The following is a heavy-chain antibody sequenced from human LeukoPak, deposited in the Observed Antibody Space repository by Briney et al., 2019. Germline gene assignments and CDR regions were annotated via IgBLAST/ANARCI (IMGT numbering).Heavy chain of an antibody. J-gene: IGHJ4*02. CDR3: AKDPVDVLHPYFDY. V-gene: IGHV3-23*01. CDR1: GFTFSSYA. D-gene: IGHD2-8*02. Sequence: GGSLRLSCAASGFTFSSYAMSWVRQAPGKGLEWVSAISGSGGSTYYADSVKGRFTISRDNSKNTLYLQMNNLRAEDTAVYYCAKDPVDVLHPYFDYWGQGTLVTVSS. CDR2: ISGSGGST.